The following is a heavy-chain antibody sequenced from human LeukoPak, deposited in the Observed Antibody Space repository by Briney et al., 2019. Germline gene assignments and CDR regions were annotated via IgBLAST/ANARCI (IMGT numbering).Heavy chain of an antibody. CDR2: IYHSGST. Sequence: PSETLSLTCTVSGGSISSGGYYWSWIRQPPGKGLEWIGYIYHSGSTYYNPSLKSRVTISVDRSKNQFSLKLSSVTAADTAVYYCARGSGSYGEGDYWGQGTLVTVSS. D-gene: IGHD1-26*01. CDR3: ARGSGSYGEGDY. V-gene: IGHV4-30-2*01. CDR1: GGSISSGGYY. J-gene: IGHJ4*02.